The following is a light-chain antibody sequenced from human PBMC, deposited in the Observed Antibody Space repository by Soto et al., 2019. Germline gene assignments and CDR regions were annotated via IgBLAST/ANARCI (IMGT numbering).Light chain of an antibody. V-gene: IGKV3-11*01. CDR2: GAS. Sequence: IVLTQSPATLSLSPGERATLSCRARQTVSTYLSWYQHKPGQAPRLLIYGASKRATGIPARFSGSGSGTDFTLTISSLEPEDSAVYYCHQRYNWLTFGGVTKVEIK. J-gene: IGKJ4*01. CDR1: QTVSTY. CDR3: HQRYNWLT.